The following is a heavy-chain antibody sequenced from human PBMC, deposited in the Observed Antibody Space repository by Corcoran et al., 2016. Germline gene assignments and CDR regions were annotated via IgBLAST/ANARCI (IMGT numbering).Heavy chain of an antibody. CDR1: GFAFSTYW. V-gene: IGHV3-74*03. CDR2: ITGDGSDT. J-gene: IGHJ3*01. D-gene: IGHD2-15*01. Sequence: EVQLVESGGGLVQPGGSLRLSCAASGFAFSTYWMHWVRKVPGKGLMWVSRITGDGSDTTYADSVKGRFTISRDNAENTLDLQMDSLRAEDTAVYYCARGGGGSSGRFRAFGFWGQGTMVTVSS. CDR3: ARGGGGSSGRFRAFGF.